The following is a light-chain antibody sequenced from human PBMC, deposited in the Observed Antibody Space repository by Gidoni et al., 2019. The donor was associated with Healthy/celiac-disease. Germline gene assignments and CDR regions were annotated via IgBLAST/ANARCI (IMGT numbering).Light chain of an antibody. CDR1: QSVSSY. CDR3: QQRSNWPPS. CDR2: DAS. Sequence: EIVLTQSPATLSLSPGERATLSCRASQSVSSYLAWYQQKPGQAPRLLIYDASNRATGIPARFSCSVSGTDFTLTISSLEPEDFAVYYCQQRSNWPPSFGQGTKLEIK. V-gene: IGKV3-11*01. J-gene: IGKJ2*03.